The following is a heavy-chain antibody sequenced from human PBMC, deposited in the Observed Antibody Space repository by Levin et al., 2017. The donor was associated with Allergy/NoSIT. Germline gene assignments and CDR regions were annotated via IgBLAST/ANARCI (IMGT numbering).Heavy chain of an antibody. J-gene: IGHJ4*02. CDR1: GFTFSSYA. D-gene: IGHD3-9*01. CDR3: AKEEDILTGYSLFDY. CDR2: ISGSGGST. V-gene: IGHV3-23*01. Sequence: GGSLRLSCAASGFTFSSYAMSWVRQAPGKGLEWVSGISGSGGSTYYADSVKGRFTISRDNSKNTLYVQMNSLRAEDTAVYYCAKEEDILTGYSLFDYWGQGTLVTVSS.